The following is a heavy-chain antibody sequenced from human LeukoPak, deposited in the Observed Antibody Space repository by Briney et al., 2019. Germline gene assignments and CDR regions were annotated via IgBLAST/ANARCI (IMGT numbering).Heavy chain of an antibody. Sequence: PGGSLRLSCAASGFTFSSYEMNWVRQAPGKGLEWVSYISSSGSTIYNADSVKGRFTISRDNAKNSLYLQMNSLRAEDTAVYYCARSRDSGYAFDYWGQGTLVTVSS. CDR3: ARSRDSGYAFDY. CDR1: GFTFSSYE. J-gene: IGHJ4*02. V-gene: IGHV3-48*03. D-gene: IGHD5-12*01. CDR2: ISSSGSTI.